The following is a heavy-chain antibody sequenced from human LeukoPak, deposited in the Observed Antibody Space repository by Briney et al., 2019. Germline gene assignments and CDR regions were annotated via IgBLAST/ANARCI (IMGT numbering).Heavy chain of an antibody. D-gene: IGHD6-19*01. J-gene: IGHJ4*02. V-gene: IGHV1-46*01. CDR3: AREGVAGPFVY. Sequence: GASVKVSCMASGYTFTSYYMHWVRLAPGQGLEGMGIVNPSGGSTSYAQKFQGRVTMTRDTSTSTVYMELSSLRSEDTAVYYCAREGVAGPFVYWGEGTLVTVSS. CDR2: VNPSGGST. CDR1: GYTFTSYY.